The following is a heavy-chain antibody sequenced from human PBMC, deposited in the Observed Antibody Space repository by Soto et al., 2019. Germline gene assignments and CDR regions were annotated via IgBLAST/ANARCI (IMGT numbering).Heavy chain of an antibody. Sequence: QVQLQQWGAGLLKPSETLSLTCAVYGGSFSGYYWSWIRQPPGKGLEWIGEINHSGSTNYNPSLKSRVTISVDTSKYKFSLKLSSVTAEDAAVYYCARAGYGSGSYYALRYGMDVWGQGTTVTVSS. V-gene: IGHV4-34*01. CDR3: ARAGYGSGSYYALRYGMDV. CDR2: INHSGST. CDR1: GGSFSGYY. D-gene: IGHD3-10*01. J-gene: IGHJ6*02.